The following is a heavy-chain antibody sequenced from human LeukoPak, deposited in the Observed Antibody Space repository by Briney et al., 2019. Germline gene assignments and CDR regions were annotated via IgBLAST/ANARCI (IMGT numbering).Heavy chain of an antibody. D-gene: IGHD2-2*01. V-gene: IGHV1-8*02. CDR1: GYTFTSYD. J-gene: IGHJ4*02. CDR3: ARAQKYVRDFDY. Sequence: ASVKVSCKASGYTFTSYDINWVRQATGQGLEWMGWMNPNSGNTGYAQKFQGRVTMTRDMSTSTVYMELSSLRSEDTAVYYCARAQKYVRDFDYWGQGTLVTVSS. CDR2: MNPNSGNT.